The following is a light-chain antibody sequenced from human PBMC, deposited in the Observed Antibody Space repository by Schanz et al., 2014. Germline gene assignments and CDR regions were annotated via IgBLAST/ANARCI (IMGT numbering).Light chain of an antibody. Sequence: EIVLTQSPATLSVSPGERATLSCRASQSVDNDLAWYQQKPRQPPRLLIYSASVRASGIPARFSAIGSGTEFTLTITSLQSEDFAVYYCQQYNNWPPLTFGGGTKVEIK. CDR3: QQYNNWPPLT. CDR2: SAS. J-gene: IGKJ4*01. CDR1: QSVDND. V-gene: IGKV3-15*01.